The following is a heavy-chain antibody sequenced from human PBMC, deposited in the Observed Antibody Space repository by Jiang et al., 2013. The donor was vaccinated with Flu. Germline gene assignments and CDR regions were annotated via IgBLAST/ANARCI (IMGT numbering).Heavy chain of an antibody. CDR1: GFSLGTSGMC. V-gene: IGHV2-70*11. J-gene: IGHJ3*02. CDR3: ASTFYDSSGYFPVIVFDI. Sequence: KPTQTLTLTCTFSGFSLGTSGMCVSWIRQPPGKALEWLARIDWDDDKYYSTSLKTRLTISKDTSKNQVVLTMTNMDPVDTATYYCASTFYDSSGYFPVIVFDIWGQGTMVTVSS. CDR2: IDWDDDK. D-gene: IGHD3-22*01.